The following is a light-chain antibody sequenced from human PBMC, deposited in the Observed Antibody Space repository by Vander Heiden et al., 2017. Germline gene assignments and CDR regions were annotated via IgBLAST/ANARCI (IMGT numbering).Light chain of an antibody. Sequence: IQLTHSPSSLSASVGDRVTITCRASQSISSYLNWYQQKPGKAPKVLIYGASNLQSGVPSRFSGSGSGTDFTLTISSLQPEDFATYYCQQNNSTPLTFGGGTKVEIK. CDR1: QSISSY. V-gene: IGKV1-39*01. CDR3: QQNNSTPLT. J-gene: IGKJ4*01. CDR2: GAS.